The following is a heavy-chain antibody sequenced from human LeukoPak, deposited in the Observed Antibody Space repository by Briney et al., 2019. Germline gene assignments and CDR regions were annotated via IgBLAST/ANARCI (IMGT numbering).Heavy chain of an antibody. CDR3: AKDRGEYSSSSEIDY. Sequence: GGSLRLSCAASGFTFSSYAMGWVRQAPGKGLEWVSAISGSGGSTYYADSVKGRFTISRDNSKNTLYLQMNSLRAEDTAVYYCAKDRGEYSSSSEIDYWGQGTLVTVSS. J-gene: IGHJ4*02. D-gene: IGHD6-6*01. CDR1: GFTFSSYA. V-gene: IGHV3-23*01. CDR2: ISGSGGST.